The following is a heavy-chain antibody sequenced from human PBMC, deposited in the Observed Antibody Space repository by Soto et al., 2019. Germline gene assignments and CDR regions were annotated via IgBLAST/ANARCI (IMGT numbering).Heavy chain of an antibody. D-gene: IGHD3-22*01. V-gene: IGHV1-46*01. CDR1: GYTFTSYF. Sequence: ASVKVSCKASGYTFTSYFMHWVRQAPGQGLEWMGVINPSSGSTSYAQKFQGRVTMTRDTSTSTVYMGLSSLRSDDTAVYYCARFPDSSGYYYYFDYWGQGTLVTVSS. CDR2: INPSSGST. CDR3: ARFPDSSGYYYYFDY. J-gene: IGHJ4*02.